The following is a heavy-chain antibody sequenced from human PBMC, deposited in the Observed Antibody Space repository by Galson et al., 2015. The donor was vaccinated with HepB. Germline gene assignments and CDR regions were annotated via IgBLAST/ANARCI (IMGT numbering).Heavy chain of an antibody. D-gene: IGHD2-2*02. CDR1: GGSISSSSYY. CDR3: ARCTLLYSPVAIDY. CDR2: IYYSGST. J-gene: IGHJ4*02. V-gene: IGHV4-39*07. Sequence: ETLSLTCTVSGGSISSSSYYWGWIRQPPGKGLEWIGSIYYSGSTYYNPSLKSRVTISVDTSKNQFSLKLSSVTAADTAVYYCARCTLLYSPVAIDYWGQGTLVTVSS.